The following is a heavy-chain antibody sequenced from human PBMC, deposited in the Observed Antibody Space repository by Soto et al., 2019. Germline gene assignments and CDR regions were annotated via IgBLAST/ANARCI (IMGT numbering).Heavy chain of an antibody. CDR3: ARDGSRSSSWYGYYYYYMDV. J-gene: IGHJ6*03. CDR2: ISSSSSTI. Sequence: GGSLRLSCADSGFTFSSYSMNWVRQAPGKGLEWVSYISSSSSTIYYADSVKGRFTISRDNAKNSLYLQMNSLRAEDTAVYYCARDGSRSSSWYGYYYYYMDVWGKGTTVTVSS. V-gene: IGHV3-48*01. CDR1: GFTFSSYS. D-gene: IGHD6-13*01.